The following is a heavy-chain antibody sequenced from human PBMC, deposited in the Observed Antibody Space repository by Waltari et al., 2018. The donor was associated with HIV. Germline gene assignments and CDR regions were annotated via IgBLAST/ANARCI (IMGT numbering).Heavy chain of an antibody. Sequence: QVQQVQSGAEVKKPGASVKVSCKASGYTFTGYYMHWVRQAPGQGLEWMGWINPNSGGTNYAQKFQGRVTMTRDTSISTAYMELSRLRSDDTAVYYCARTLEWSFQGYYYGMDVWGQGTTVTVSS. D-gene: IGHD3-3*01. CDR3: ARTLEWSFQGYYYGMDV. CDR2: INPNSGGT. V-gene: IGHV1-2*02. CDR1: GYTFTGYY. J-gene: IGHJ6*02.